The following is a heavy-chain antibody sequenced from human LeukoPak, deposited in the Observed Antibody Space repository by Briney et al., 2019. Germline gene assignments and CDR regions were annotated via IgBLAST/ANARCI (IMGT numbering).Heavy chain of an antibody. V-gene: IGHV4-34*01. CDR3: ARIPRQQLVIHYYMDV. J-gene: IGHJ6*03. CDR1: GGSFSGYY. D-gene: IGHD6-13*01. CDR2: INHSGST. Sequence: SETLSLTCAVYGGSFSGYYWSWIRQPPGKGLEWIGEINHSGSTNYNPSLKSRVTISVDTSKNQFSLKLSSVTAADTAVYYCARIPRQQLVIHYYMDVWGKGTTVTVSS.